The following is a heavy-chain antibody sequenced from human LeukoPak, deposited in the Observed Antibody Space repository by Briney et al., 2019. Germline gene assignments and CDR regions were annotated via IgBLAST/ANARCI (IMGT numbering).Heavy chain of an antibody. D-gene: IGHD3-10*01. J-gene: IGHJ4*02. CDR3: VRLFGGRPDY. CDR2: MYYSGNT. CDR1: GGSISNTIYY. V-gene: IGHV4-39*01. Sequence: PSETLSLTCTVSGGSISNTIYYWAWIRQPPEKGLEWIGSMYYSGNTYNNPSLKSRVTISVDTSKNQFSLKLSSVTAADTAVYYCVRLFGGRPDYWGQGSLVTVSS.